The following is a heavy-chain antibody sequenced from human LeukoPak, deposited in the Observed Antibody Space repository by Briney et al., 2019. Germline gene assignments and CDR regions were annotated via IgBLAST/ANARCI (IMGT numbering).Heavy chain of an antibody. CDR1: GGSMSSYY. CDR2: IYYSGST. CDR3: ARVKNSGYDQYYFDY. Sequence: KPSDTLSLPCTVSGGSMSSYYWSWIRQPPGKGLEWIGYIYYSGSTNYNPSLKSRVTISVDTSKNQFSLKLSSVTAADTAVYYCARVKNSGYDQYYFDYWGQGTLVTVSS. V-gene: IGHV4-59*07. D-gene: IGHD5-12*01. J-gene: IGHJ4*02.